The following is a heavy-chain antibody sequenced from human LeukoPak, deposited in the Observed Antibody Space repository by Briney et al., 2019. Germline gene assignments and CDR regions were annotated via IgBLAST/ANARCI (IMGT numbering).Heavy chain of an antibody. J-gene: IGHJ4*02. CDR3: ATLRGVIDY. Sequence: GGSLRLSCVASGFTFDDYGMNWVRQAPGKGLEWVSSISSSSSYIYYADSVKGRLTISRDNAKNSLYLQMNSLRAEDTAVYYCATLRGVIDYWGQGTLVTVSS. CDR2: ISSSSSYI. D-gene: IGHD3-10*01. V-gene: IGHV3-21*01. CDR1: GFTFDDYG.